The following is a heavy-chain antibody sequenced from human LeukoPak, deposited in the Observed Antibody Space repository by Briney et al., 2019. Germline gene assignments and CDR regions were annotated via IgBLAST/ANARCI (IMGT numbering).Heavy chain of an antibody. CDR2: INWNGVRT. J-gene: IGHJ5*02. D-gene: IGHD4-17*01. CDR3: ARGPIGYGDYPTNWFDP. V-gene: IGHV3-20*01. CDR1: GFAFDDYG. Sequence: GGSLRLSCAASGFAFDDYGMSWVRQVPGKGLEWVAAINWNGVRTGYADSVRGRFTISRDNAKNSLYLQMNSLRVEDTAFFHCARGPIGYGDYPTNWFDPWGQGTLVTVSS.